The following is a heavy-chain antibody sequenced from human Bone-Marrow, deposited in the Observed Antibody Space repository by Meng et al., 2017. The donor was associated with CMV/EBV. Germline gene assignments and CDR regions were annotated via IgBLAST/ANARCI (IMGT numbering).Heavy chain of an antibody. J-gene: IGHJ4*02. CDR3: ALGIAAGIAY. Sequence: SETLSLTCAVYGGSFSGYYWSWIRQPPGKGLEWIGEINHSGSTNYNPSLKSRVTISVDTSKNQFSLKLSSVTAADTAVYYCALGIAAGIAYWGQGHLVTCYS. CDR1: GGSFSGYY. V-gene: IGHV4-34*01. CDR2: INHSGST. D-gene: IGHD6-25*01.